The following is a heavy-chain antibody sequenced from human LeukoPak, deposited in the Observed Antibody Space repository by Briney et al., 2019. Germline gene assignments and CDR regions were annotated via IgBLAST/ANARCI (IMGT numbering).Heavy chain of an antibody. D-gene: IGHD3-10*01. J-gene: IGHJ4*02. CDR3: ARGPYYGSGSQPPRY. CDR2: INPNSGNT. Sequence: GASVKVSCKASGYTFTGYYMHWVRQAPGQGLEWMGWINPNSGNTGYAQKFQGRVTMTRNTSISTAYMELSSLRSEDTAVYYCARGPYYGSGSQPPRYWGQGTLVTVSS. CDR1: GYTFTGYY. V-gene: IGHV1-8*02.